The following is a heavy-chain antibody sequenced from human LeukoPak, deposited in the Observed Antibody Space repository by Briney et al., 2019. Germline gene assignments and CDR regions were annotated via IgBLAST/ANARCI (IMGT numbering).Heavy chain of an antibody. V-gene: IGHV3-23*01. J-gene: IGHJ6*02. CDR2: VSGRGDST. Sequence: PGGSLRLSCAASGFTFNNYAMTWARQAPGKGLEWVSAVSGRGDSTYYADSVKGRFTISRDNSKNTLYLQMNSPRAEDTAVYHCAKAPPAATNYYYGMDVWGRGTTVTVSS. CDR1: GFTFNNYA. D-gene: IGHD2-15*01. CDR3: AKAPPAATNYYYGMDV.